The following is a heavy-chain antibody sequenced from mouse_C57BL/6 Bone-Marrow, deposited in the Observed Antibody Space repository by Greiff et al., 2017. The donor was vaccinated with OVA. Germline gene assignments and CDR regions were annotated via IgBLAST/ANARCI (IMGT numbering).Heavy chain of an antibody. J-gene: IGHJ4*01. Sequence: EVQLVESGEGLVKPGGSLKLSCAASGFTFSRYAMSWVRQTPEKRLEWVAYISSGGDYIYYSDTVKGRFTISRDTARNTMYRQMSSLKSDDTAKYYCTREVTTVVDYYSMDYWGQGTSVTVSS. CDR3: TREVTTVVDYYSMDY. V-gene: IGHV5-9-1*02. CDR1: GFTFSRYA. CDR2: ISSGGDYI. D-gene: IGHD1-1*01.